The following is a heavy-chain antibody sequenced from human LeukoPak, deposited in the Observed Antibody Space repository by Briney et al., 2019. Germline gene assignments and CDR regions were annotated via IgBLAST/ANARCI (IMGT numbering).Heavy chain of an antibody. D-gene: IGHD1-26*01. J-gene: IGHJ4*02. V-gene: IGHV5-51*01. Sequence: GESRKISCEGSGYIFSNYWIAWVRQMPGKGLEWMGIIYPGDSQTRNSPSFLGHVTMSSADSMSAPYLQWSTLKASDTAMYYCARHGGSYDYWGQGTLVTVSS. CDR2: IYPGDSQT. CDR1: GYIFSNYW. CDR3: ARHGGSYDY.